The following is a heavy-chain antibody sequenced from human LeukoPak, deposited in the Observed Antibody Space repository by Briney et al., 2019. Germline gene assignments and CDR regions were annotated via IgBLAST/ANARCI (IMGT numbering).Heavy chain of an antibody. Sequence: PGGSLRLSCAASGFSFTNAWMSWVRQAPGKGLEWVGHIKSRTDGGTTDYAAPVKDRFSISRDDSKNTLYLQMNSLKTEDIAVYFCATEYYGAYNYWGQGTLVTVSS. CDR1: GFSFTNAW. V-gene: IGHV3-15*01. D-gene: IGHD4/OR15-4a*01. J-gene: IGHJ4*02. CDR2: IKSRTDGGTT. CDR3: ATEYYGAYNY.